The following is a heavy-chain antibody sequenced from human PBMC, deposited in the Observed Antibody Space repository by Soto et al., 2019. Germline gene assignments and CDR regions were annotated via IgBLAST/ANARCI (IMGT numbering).Heavy chain of an antibody. J-gene: IGHJ4*02. Sequence: EVQLVESGGGLVQPGGSLRLSCAASGFTFSDYSMNWVRQAPGKGLEWVSHISGTSNIILYADSVKGRFTISRDNAKNSLYLQMNSLRDEDTAVYYCARASPVRWGQGTLVTVSS. CDR1: GFTFSDYS. CDR2: ISGTSNII. CDR3: ARASPVR. V-gene: IGHV3-48*02.